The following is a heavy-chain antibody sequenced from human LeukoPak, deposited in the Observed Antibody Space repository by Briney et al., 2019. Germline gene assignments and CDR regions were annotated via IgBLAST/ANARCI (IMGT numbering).Heavy chain of an antibody. CDR2: IYYSGST. Sequence: SETLSLTYTVSGGSISSYYWSWIRQPPGKGLEWIGYIYYSGSTNYNPSLKSRVTISVDTSKNQFSLKLSSVTAADTAVYYCARLPPPRYDSSGYYRAFDYWGQGTLVTVSS. J-gene: IGHJ4*02. V-gene: IGHV4-59*01. D-gene: IGHD3-22*01. CDR1: GGSISSYY. CDR3: ARLPPPRYDSSGYYRAFDY.